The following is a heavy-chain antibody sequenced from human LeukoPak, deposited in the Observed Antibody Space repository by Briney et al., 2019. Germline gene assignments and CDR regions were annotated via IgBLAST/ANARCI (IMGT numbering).Heavy chain of an antibody. CDR3: AREPGIAVAGTSTTYYYYGMDV. J-gene: IGHJ6*02. CDR1: GGSISSGGYY. CDR2: IYYSGST. D-gene: IGHD6-19*01. Sequence: ASQTLSLICTVSGGSISSGGYYYSWIRQHPGKGLEWIGYIYYSGSTNYNPSPKSRVTISVDTSKNQFSLKLSSVTAADTAVYYCAREPGIAVAGTSTTYYYYGMDVWGQGTTVTVSS. V-gene: IGHV4-61*08.